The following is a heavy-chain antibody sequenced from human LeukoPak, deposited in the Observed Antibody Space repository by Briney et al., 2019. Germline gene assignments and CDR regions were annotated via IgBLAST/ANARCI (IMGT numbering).Heavy chain of an antibody. CDR1: GGSISSYY. J-gene: IGHJ4*02. D-gene: IGHD3-3*01. CDR2: IYSSGII. CDR3: ARDTGKSGYPVY. V-gene: IGHV4-4*07. Sequence: MASETLPLTCTVSGGSISSYYWSWIRQPAGKAPEWIGRIYSSGIINYNPSLKSRVTMSLDNSKNQLSLKLSYVTAADTAVYYCARDTGKSGYPVYWGQGTLVTVSS.